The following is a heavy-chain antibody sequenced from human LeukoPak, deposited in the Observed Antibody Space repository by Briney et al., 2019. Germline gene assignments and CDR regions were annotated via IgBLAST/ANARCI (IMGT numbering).Heavy chain of an antibody. J-gene: IGHJ4*02. CDR1: GFTFNAYA. D-gene: IGHD2-21*02. CDR3: AKDRGDYPPYFDH. V-gene: IGHV3-30*02. Sequence: GGSLRLSCAASGFTFNAYAIHWVRQAPGKGLEWVAFIRKDGNNENYADSVKGRFTISRDNSENMVYLQMNNLQTEDTSIYYCAKDRGDYPPYFDHWGQGTLVTVSS. CDR2: IRKDGNNE.